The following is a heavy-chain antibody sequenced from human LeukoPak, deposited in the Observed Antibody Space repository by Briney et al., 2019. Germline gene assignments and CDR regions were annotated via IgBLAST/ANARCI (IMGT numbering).Heavy chain of an antibody. V-gene: IGHV4-61*01. CDR3: ARGIMSSGWKYYFDY. CDR2: IYYSGST. CDR1: GGSISSGSYY. Sequence: SQTLSLTCTVSGGSISSGSYYWSWIRQPPGKGLEWIGYIYYSGSTNNNPSLKSRVNIAVDTSKNQFSLRLRSVAAADTAVYYCARGIMSSGWKYYFDYWGQGTLVTVSS. D-gene: IGHD6-19*01. J-gene: IGHJ4*02.